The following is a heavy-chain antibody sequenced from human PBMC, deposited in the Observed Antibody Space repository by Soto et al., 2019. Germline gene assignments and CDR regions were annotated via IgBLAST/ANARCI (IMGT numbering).Heavy chain of an antibody. Sequence: QVQLQESGPGLVKPSQTLSLTCTVSGGSISSGGYYWSWIRQHPGKGLEWIGYIYYSGSTYYNPSLKSRVTISVDTSNNQFSLKLSSVTAADTDVYYCAGEYNTYGSVDYWGQGTLVTVSS. CDR3: AGEYNTYGSVDY. D-gene: IGHD3-10*01. J-gene: IGHJ4*02. V-gene: IGHV4-31*03. CDR1: GGSISSGGYY. CDR2: IYYSGST.